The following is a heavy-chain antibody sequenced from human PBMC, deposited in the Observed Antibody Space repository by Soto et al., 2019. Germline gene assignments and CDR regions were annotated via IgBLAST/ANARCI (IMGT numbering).Heavy chain of an antibody. J-gene: IGHJ6*02. CDR2: IYYSGST. CDR3: ARDKGSYGMDV. V-gene: IGHV4-59*01. Sequence: SETLSLTCTVSGGSISSYYWSWIRQPPGKGLEWIGYIYYSGSTNYNPSLKSRVTISVDTSKNQFSLKLSSVTAADTAVYYCARDKGSYGMDVWGQGTTVTVSS. CDR1: GGSISSYY.